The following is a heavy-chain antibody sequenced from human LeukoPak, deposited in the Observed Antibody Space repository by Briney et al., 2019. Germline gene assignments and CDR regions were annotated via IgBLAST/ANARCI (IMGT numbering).Heavy chain of an antibody. V-gene: IGHV1-69*05. J-gene: IGHJ4*02. Sequence: GSSVKVSCXASGGTFSSYAISWVRQAPGQGLEWMGGIIPIFGTANYAQKFQGRVTITTDESTSTAYMELSSLRSEDTAVYYCASPPEMATIYQLDYWGQGTLVTVSS. CDR3: ASPPEMATIYQLDY. D-gene: IGHD5-24*01. CDR2: IIPIFGTA. CDR1: GGTFSSYA.